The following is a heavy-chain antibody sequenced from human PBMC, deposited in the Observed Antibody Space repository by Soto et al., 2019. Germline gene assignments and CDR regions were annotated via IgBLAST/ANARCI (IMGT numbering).Heavy chain of an antibody. D-gene: IGHD6-13*01. CDR1: GACISRYY. CDR3: ARDRGIAARAYYYYGMDV. J-gene: IGHJ6*02. Sequence: SVPRSLTCPVSGACISRYYSNWLRKSPGRGLEWIGYLYNTGSTIYNPSLKSRVTISVDTSNNQFSLKMSSVTAADTAVYYCARDRGIAARAYYYYGMDVWGQGTTVTVS. CDR2: LYNTGST. V-gene: IGHV4-59*01.